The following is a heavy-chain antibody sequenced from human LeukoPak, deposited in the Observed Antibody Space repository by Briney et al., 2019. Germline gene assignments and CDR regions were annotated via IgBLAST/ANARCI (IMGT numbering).Heavy chain of an antibody. V-gene: IGHV3-21*01. CDR1: GITLSSYS. CDR3: ARSEVDAFDI. J-gene: IGHJ3*02. Sequence: GGSLRLSCAASGITLSSYSMNWVRQGPGKGLEWVSSISSGSTYMYCADSVKGRFTISRDNAKNSLYLQMNSLRAEDTAVYYCARSEVDAFDIWGQGTMVTVSS. CDR2: ISSGSTYM. D-gene: IGHD3-3*01.